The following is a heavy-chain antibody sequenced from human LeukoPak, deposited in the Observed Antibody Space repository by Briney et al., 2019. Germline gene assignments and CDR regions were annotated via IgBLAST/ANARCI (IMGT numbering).Heavy chain of an antibody. J-gene: IGHJ4*02. CDR1: GGFISNGNW. CDR2: IHHSVGT. D-gene: IGHD4-11*01. V-gene: IGHV4-4*02. Sequence: SGTLSLTCAVSGGFISNGNWWGWFRQSPGKGLEWIGEIHHSVGTNYSPSLKSRIAISMDQSKNQFSLNVTSVTAADTAMYYCARKSPVTIADYWGRGILVTVSS. CDR3: ARKSPVTIADY.